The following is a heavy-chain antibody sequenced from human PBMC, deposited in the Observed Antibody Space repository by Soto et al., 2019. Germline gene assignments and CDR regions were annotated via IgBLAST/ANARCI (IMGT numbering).Heavy chain of an antibody. CDR3: AKDLIWMYYYDSSGYWRGVRKDNGMDV. D-gene: IGHD3-22*01. CDR2: ISYDGSNK. CDR1: GFTFSSYG. Sequence: GGSLRLSCAASGFTFSSYGMHWGRQAPGKGLEWVAVISYDGSNKYYADSVKGRFTISRDNSKNTLYLQMNSLRAEDTAVYYCAKDLIWMYYYDSSGYWRGVRKDNGMDVWGQGTTVTVSS. V-gene: IGHV3-30*18. J-gene: IGHJ6*02.